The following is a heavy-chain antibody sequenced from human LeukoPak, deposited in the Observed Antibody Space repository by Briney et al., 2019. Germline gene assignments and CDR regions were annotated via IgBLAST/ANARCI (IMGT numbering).Heavy chain of an antibody. D-gene: IGHD6-19*01. CDR1: GFTFSSYW. CDR3: VSSGSPPYYFDY. CDR2: IKQDGSNK. Sequence: GGSLRLSCAASGFTFSSYWMSWVRQAPGKGLEWVANIKQDGSNKYYADSVKGRFTISRDNSKNTLYLQMNSLRAEDTAVYYCVSSGSPPYYFDYWGQGTLVTVSS. J-gene: IGHJ4*02. V-gene: IGHV3-7*01.